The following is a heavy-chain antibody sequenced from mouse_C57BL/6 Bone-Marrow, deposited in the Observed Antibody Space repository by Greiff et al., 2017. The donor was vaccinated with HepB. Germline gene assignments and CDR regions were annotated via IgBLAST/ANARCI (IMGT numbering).Heavy chain of an antibody. CDR3: SDDSAVYYCSSSFYYGIFYYAMDY. D-gene: IGHD2-1*01. J-gene: IGHJ4*01. CDR1: YTFSRRVH. CDR2: GQGLEWIG. Sequence: VKLMESGPELARPWASVKISCQAFYTFSRRVHFAIRDTNYWMQWVKQRPGQGLEWIGAIYPGNGDTGYNQKFKGKATLTAAKSSSTAYLLLRRLTSDDSAVYYCSSSFYYGIFYYAMDYWGQGTSVTVSS. V-gene: IGHV1-87*01.